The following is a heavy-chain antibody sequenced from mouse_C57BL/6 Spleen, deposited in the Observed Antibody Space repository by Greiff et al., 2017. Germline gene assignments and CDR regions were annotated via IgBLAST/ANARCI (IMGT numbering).Heavy chain of an antibody. CDR1: GYSITSDY. D-gene: IGHD1-1*01. CDR2: ISYSGST. V-gene: IGHV3-8*01. J-gene: IGHJ1*03. Sequence: EVQLQESGPGLAKPSQTLSLTCSVTGYSITSDYWNWIRKFPGNKLEYMGYISYSGSTYYNPSLKNRISIIRDTSKNQYFLQLNYVTTEETSTYYCASSSATAVVEDWYFDVWGTGTTVTVSS. CDR3: ASSSATAVVEDWYFDV.